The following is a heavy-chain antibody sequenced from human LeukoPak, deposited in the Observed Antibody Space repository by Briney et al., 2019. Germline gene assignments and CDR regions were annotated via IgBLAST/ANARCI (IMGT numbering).Heavy chain of an antibody. CDR1: GGSISSYY. V-gene: IGHV4-59*01. CDR3: ARDGSSSGAFKY. Sequence: PSETLSLTCTVSGGSISSYYWSWIRQPPGKGLEWIGYINYSGSTNYNPSLKSRVTISVDTSNNQFSLKLSSVTAADTAVYYCARDGSSSGAFKYWGQGTLVTVSP. CDR2: INYSGST. D-gene: IGHD6-13*01. J-gene: IGHJ4*02.